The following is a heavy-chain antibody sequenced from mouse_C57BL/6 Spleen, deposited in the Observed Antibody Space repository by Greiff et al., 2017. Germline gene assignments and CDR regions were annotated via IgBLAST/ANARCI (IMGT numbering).Heavy chain of an antibody. J-gene: IGHJ1*03. Sequence: QVQLKQPGAELVRPGTSVKLSCKASGYTFTSYWMHWVKQRPGQGLEWIGVIDPSDSYTNYNQKFKGKATLTVDTSSSTAYMQLSSLTSEDSAVYYCARLCGSSWNWYFDVWGTGTTVTVSS. CDR2: IDPSDSYT. CDR3: ARLCGSSWNWYFDV. CDR1: GYTFTSYW. D-gene: IGHD1-1*01. V-gene: IGHV1-59*01.